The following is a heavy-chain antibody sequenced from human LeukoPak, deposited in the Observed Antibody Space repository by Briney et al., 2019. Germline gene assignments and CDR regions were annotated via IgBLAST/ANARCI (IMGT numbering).Heavy chain of an antibody. J-gene: IGHJ5*02. CDR3: ARGYSSSWYNWLDP. D-gene: IGHD6-13*01. CDR2: IDSGGSWT. CDR1: GNYW. Sequence: GGSLRLSCAASGNYWMHWVRQAPGKGLVWVSHIDSGGSWTSYADSVKGRFTISKDNAENTLYLQMNSLRAEDAAVYYCARGYSSSWYNWLDPWGQGTLVTVSS. V-gene: IGHV3-74*01.